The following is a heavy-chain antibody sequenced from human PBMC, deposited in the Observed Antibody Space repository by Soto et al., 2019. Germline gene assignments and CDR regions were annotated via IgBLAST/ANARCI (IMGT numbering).Heavy chain of an antibody. D-gene: IGHD3-16*01. V-gene: IGHV4-39*01. J-gene: IGHJ4*02. CDR1: GVSISSSNYH. CDR2: IYYTGST. Sequence: SETLSLTCTVSGVSISSSNYHWGWIRQPPGKGLEWIGSIYYTGSTHYNPSLKSRVTVSADTSKNQFSLRLSSVIAADTAVYYCARHEFHSPSWGTYLDYWGQGTLVTVSS. CDR3: ARHEFHSPSWGTYLDY.